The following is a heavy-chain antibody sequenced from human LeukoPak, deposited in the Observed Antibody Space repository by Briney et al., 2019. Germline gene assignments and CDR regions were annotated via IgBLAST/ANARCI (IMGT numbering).Heavy chain of an antibody. Sequence: SETLSLTCTVSGGSISSYYWSWIRQPPGKGLEWIGYISYSGSTYYNPSLKSRVTISVDTSKNQFSLKLSSVTAADTAVYYCASPMFGSSGYYSGPGPWGQGTLVTVSS. V-gene: IGHV4-59*08. J-gene: IGHJ5*02. CDR1: GGSISSYY. CDR3: ASPMFGSSGYYSGPGP. CDR2: ISYSGST. D-gene: IGHD3-22*01.